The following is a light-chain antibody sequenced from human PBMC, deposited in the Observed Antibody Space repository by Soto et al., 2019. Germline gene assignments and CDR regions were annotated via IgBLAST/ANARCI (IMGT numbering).Light chain of an antibody. CDR2: AAS. Sequence: DIQMTQSPSSVSASVGDRVTVTCRASQGISSWLAWYQKKPGKAPKLLIYAASSLQSGVPSRFSGSGSGTDFTLTISSLQPEDFATYYCQHYKMYSPWTFGQGTKVDIK. J-gene: IGKJ1*01. V-gene: IGKV1D-16*01. CDR1: QGISSW. CDR3: QHYKMYSPWT.